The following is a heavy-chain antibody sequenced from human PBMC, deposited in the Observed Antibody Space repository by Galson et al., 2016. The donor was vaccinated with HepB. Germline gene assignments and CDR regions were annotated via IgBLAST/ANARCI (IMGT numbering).Heavy chain of an antibody. CDR1: GFSLTTNGVG. Sequence: PALVKPTQTLTLTCTFSGFSLTTNGVGVAWIRQPPGKALEWLALVYWDDDYRYSPSLKSRLTITKDTSKNQVVLTMTNMDPADTATYYCVHTRTSWTPFDYWGQGTLVTVSS. CDR3: VHTRTSWTPFDY. CDR2: VYWDDDY. V-gene: IGHV2-5*02. J-gene: IGHJ4*02. D-gene: IGHD6-13*01.